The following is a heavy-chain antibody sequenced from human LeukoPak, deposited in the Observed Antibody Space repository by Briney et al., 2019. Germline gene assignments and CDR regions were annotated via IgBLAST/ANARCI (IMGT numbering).Heavy chain of an antibody. D-gene: IGHD3-3*01. Sequence: ASVKVSCKASGYTFTSYYMHWVRQAPGQGLEWMGIINPSGGSTSYAQKFQGRVTMTRDTSTSTVYMELSSLRSEDTAVYYCARDFRRTIFGVVIPSPDYWGQGTLVTVSS. CDR2: INPSGGST. CDR3: ARDFRRTIFGVVIPSPDY. V-gene: IGHV1-46*01. CDR1: GYTFTSYY. J-gene: IGHJ4*02.